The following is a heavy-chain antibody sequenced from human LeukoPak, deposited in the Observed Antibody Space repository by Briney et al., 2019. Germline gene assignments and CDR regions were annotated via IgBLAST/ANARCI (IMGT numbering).Heavy chain of an antibody. D-gene: IGHD3-22*01. CDR2: IYYSGST. Sequence: PSETLSLTCTVSGGSISSSSYYWGWIRQPPGKGLEWIGSIYYSGSTYYNPSLKSRVTISVDTSKNQFSLKLSSVTAADTAVYYCVRIYYDSSGYYVDWGQGTLVTVSS. J-gene: IGHJ4*02. V-gene: IGHV4-39*07. CDR1: GGSISSSSYY. CDR3: VRIYYDSSGYYVD.